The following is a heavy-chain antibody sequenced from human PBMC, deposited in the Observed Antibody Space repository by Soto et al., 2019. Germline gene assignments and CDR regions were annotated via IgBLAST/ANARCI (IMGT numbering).Heavy chain of an antibody. Sequence: GASVKFSCKASGVTFNRQDMRWVRQAPGQGLECMGGIIPMFGTPHYAEKFQDRVTITAXXXXGXXXLXLXXLTXEXTAVYYCATSEGRDGYSFDYWGPGTLVTVSS. D-gene: IGHD5-12*01. V-gene: IGHV1-69*13. CDR2: IIPMFGTP. CDR1: GVTFNRQD. J-gene: IGHJ4*02. CDR3: ATSEGRDGYSFDY.